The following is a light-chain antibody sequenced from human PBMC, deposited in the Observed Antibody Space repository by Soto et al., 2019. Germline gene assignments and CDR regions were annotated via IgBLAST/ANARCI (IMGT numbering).Light chain of an antibody. CDR3: QQYDKLPQWT. J-gene: IGKJ2*01. CDR1: QDISKY. CDR2: DAS. Sequence: DIQMTQSPSSLSASVGDRVTITCQASQDISKYLNWYQQKPGKAPKLLIYDASNLETGVPSRFSGSGSGTDFTFTISSPQPEDIATYYCQQYDKLPQWTFGQGTKLEIK. V-gene: IGKV1-33*01.